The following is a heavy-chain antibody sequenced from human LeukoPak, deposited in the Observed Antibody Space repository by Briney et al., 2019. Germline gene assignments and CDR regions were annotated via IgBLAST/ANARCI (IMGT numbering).Heavy chain of an antibody. CDR3: AKGGYYDSSGYYTRSYFDY. D-gene: IGHD3-22*01. CDR2: ISGSGGST. V-gene: IGHV3-23*01. CDR1: GFTFSSHA. Sequence: GGSLRLSCAASGFTFSSHAMSWVRQAPGKGLEWVSAISGSGGSTYYADSVKGRFTISRDNSKNTLYLQMNSLRAEDTAVYYCAKGGYYDSSGYYTRSYFDYWGQGTLVTVSS. J-gene: IGHJ4*02.